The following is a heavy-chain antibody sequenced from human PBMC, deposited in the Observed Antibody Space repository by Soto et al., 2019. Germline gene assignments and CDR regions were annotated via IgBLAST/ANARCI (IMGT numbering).Heavy chain of an antibody. J-gene: IGHJ2*01. D-gene: IGHD3-22*01. CDR2: IYYSGST. Sequence: SETLSLTCTVSGGSISSGDYYWSWIRQPPGKGLEWIGYIYYSGSTYYNPSLKSRVTISVDKSKNQFSLKLSSVTAADTAVYYCARGTYDSSGYYRRTRPWYFDLWGRGTLVTGSS. V-gene: IGHV4-30-4*01. CDR3: ARGTYDSSGYYRRTRPWYFDL. CDR1: GGSISSGDYY.